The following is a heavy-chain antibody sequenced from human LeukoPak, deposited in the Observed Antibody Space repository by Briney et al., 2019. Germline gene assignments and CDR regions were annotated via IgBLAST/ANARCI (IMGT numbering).Heavy chain of an antibody. V-gene: IGHV1-69*04. CDR3: AREYRYGSGSYYRLGY. D-gene: IGHD3-10*01. J-gene: IGHJ4*02. CDR1: GGTFSSYA. Sequence: GSSVKVSCKASGGTFSSYAISWVRQAPGQGLEWMGRIIPILGIANYAQKFQGRVTMTRDTSTSTVYMELSSLRSEDTAVYYCAREYRYGSGSYYRLGYWGQGTLVTVSS. CDR2: IIPILGIA.